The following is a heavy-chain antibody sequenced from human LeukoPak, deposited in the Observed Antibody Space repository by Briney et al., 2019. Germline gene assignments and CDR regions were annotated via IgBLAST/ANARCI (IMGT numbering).Heavy chain of an antibody. D-gene: IGHD6-13*01. V-gene: IGHV1-8*01. J-gene: IGHJ6*02. CDR3: ARAPQPFTFISSSWTYYYYYGMDV. CDR2: MNPNSGNT. CDR1: GYTFTSYD. Sequence: GASVKVSCKASGYTFTSYDINWVRQATGQGLEWMGWMNPNSGNTGYAQKFQGRVTMTRNTSISTAYMELSSLRSEDTAVYYCARAPQPFTFISSSWTYYYYYGMDVWGQGTTVTVSS.